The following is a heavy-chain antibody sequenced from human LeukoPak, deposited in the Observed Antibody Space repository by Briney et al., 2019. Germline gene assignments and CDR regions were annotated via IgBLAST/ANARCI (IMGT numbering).Heavy chain of an antibody. Sequence: SETLSLTCTVSGGSISSSSYYWGWIRQPPGKGLEWIGSIYYSGSTYYNPSLKSRVTISVDTSKNQFSLKLSSVTAADTAVYYCAREMARGTIPFDYWGQGTLVTVSS. D-gene: IGHD5-24*01. V-gene: IGHV4-39*07. J-gene: IGHJ4*02. CDR3: AREMARGTIPFDY. CDR2: IYYSGST. CDR1: GGSISSSSYY.